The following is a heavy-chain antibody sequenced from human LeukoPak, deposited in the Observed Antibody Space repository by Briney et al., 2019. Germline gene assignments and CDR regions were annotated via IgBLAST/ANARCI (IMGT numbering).Heavy chain of an antibody. D-gene: IGHD2-21*01. CDR1: GFTVSSNY. CDR2: IYSGGKT. J-gene: IGHJ6*02. Sequence: PGGSLRLSCAASGFTVSSNYMSWVRQAPWKGLEWVSLIYSGGKTYYADSVQGRFSISRDNSKNTVYLQMNSLRAEDTAVYYCARDRSKIEYCGGDCGMDVWGQGTTVTVSS. CDR3: ARDRSKIEYCGGDCGMDV. V-gene: IGHV3-53*01.